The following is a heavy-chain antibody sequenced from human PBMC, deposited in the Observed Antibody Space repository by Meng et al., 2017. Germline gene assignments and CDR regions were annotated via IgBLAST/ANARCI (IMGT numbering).Heavy chain of an antibody. Sequence: VQLHGSGPGRVKPSEALFLPCTVSGGSLSSGGYFWGWIRQHTGKGLEWIGYMYPSGSTHYNPSQESRVTISIDTSKNQLSLELSSVTAADTAVYYCARDVTGHYYFDYWGQGTLVTVSS. J-gene: IGHJ4*02. D-gene: IGHD2-21*02. CDR1: GGSLSSGGYF. CDR2: MYPSGST. CDR3: ARDVTGHYYFDY. V-gene: IGHV4-31*03.